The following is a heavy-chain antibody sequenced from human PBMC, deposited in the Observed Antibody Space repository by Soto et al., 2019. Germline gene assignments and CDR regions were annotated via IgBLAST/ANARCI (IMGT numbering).Heavy chain of an antibody. J-gene: IGHJ5*02. CDR1: GYTCTSYG. Sequence: QVQLVQSGAEVQKPGASVKVSCKAYGYTCTSYGISWVRQAPGQGREWMGWISDYNGNTNYAQKLQGRGTKTTDTPKSTAYMELGRMRSVDTAEYYYVIVRGVLRHTRFGRWGQVTLVIVSS. D-gene: IGHD3-10*01. V-gene: IGHV1-18*01. CDR3: VIVRGVLRHTRFGR. CDR2: ISDYNGNT.